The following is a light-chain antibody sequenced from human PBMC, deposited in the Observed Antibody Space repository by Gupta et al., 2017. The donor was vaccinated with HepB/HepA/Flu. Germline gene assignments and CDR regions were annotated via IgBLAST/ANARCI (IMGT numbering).Light chain of an antibody. J-gene: IGKJ5*01. V-gene: IGKV2-28*01. CDR2: LGS. Sequence: DIVMTQSPLSLPVTPGEPASISCRSSQSLLHSNGYNYLDWYLQKPGQSPQLLIYLGSNRASGVPDRFSGSGAGTDFTLKSSRGEAEDVGVYYCMQDLQTPHFGQGTLLEIK. CDR3: MQDLQTPH. CDR1: QSLLHSNGYNY.